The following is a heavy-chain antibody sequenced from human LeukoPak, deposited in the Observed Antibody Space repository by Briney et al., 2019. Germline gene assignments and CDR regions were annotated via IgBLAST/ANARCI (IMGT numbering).Heavy chain of an antibody. CDR2: IIPIFGTA. V-gene: IGHV1-69*13. J-gene: IGHJ4*02. D-gene: IGHD6-6*01. CDR3: ARESPSIAARYFDY. Sequence: GASVKVSCKASGGTFCSYAISWVRPAPGQGLEWMGGIIPIFGTANYAQKFQGRVTITADESTSTAYMELSSLRSEDTAVYYCARESPSIAARYFDYWGQGTLVTVSS. CDR1: GGTFCSYA.